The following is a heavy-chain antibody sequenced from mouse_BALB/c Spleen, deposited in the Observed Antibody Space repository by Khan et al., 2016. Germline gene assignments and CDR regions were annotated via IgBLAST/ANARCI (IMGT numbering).Heavy chain of an antibody. CDR2: INSNGGST. J-gene: IGHJ2*01. V-gene: IGHV5-6-3*01. CDR3: ARGGLRWFAY. D-gene: IGHD1-1*01. Sequence: EVELVESGGGLVQPGGSLKLSCAASGFTFSSYGMSWVRQTPDKRLELVATINSNGGSTYYLDSVKGRFTISRDNAKHTLYLQMSSLKSEDTAMYYCARGGLRWFAYWGQGTTLTVSS. CDR1: GFTFSSYG.